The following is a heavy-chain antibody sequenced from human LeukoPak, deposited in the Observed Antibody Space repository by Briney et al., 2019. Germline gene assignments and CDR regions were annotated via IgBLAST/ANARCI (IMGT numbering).Heavy chain of an antibody. CDR1: GYTFDVYY. Sequence: APVKVSCKASGYTFDVYYIHWVRQAPGQGLEWMGIFNPSGSNTNYAQRFQGRVTLTRDTSTTTVYMDLSGLRPEDTAIYYCARGRTVTNDFDLWGRGTLLTVSS. J-gene: IGHJ2*01. CDR3: ARGRTVTNDFDL. CDR2: FNPSGSNT. D-gene: IGHD4-17*01. V-gene: IGHV1-46*02.